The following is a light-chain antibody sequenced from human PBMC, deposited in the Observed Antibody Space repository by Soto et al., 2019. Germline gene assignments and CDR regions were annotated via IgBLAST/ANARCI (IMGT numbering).Light chain of an antibody. CDR2: AAS. CDR1: QGISSW. Sequence: DIQMTQSPSSVSASVGDRVTVTCRASQGISSWLAWYQQKPGKAPKLLIYAASTLQSGVPPRFSGSGSGTDFTLTISCPQSEDFATYYCQQCYSYPRTFGQGTKV. CDR3: QQCYSYPRT. J-gene: IGKJ1*01. V-gene: IGKV1-12*01.